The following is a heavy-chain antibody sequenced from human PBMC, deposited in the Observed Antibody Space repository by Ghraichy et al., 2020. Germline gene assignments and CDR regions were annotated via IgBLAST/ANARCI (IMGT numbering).Heavy chain of an antibody. CDR1: GGSISSYY. CDR2: IYYSGST. Sequence: SETPSLTCTVSGGSISSYYWSWIRQPPGKGLEWIGYIYYSGSTNYNPSLKSRVTISVDTSKNQFSLKLSSVTAADTAVYYCARWEGSSSRPFDYWGQGTLVTVSS. D-gene: IGHD6-6*01. J-gene: IGHJ4*02. CDR3: ARWEGSSSRPFDY. V-gene: IGHV4-59*01.